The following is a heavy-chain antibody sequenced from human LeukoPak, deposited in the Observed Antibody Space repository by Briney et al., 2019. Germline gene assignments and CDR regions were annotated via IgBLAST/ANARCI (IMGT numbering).Heavy chain of an antibody. CDR3: ARGTNFYHTIFGVDPSTFGNWFDP. J-gene: IGHJ5*02. CDR1: GGSFSGYY. D-gene: IGHD3-3*01. Sequence: SETLSLTCAVYGGSFSGYYWSWIRQPPGKGLEWIGEINHSGSTNYNPSLKSRVTISVDTSKNQFSLKLSSVTAADTAVYYCARGTNFYHTIFGVDPSTFGNWFDPCGQGTLVTVSS. V-gene: IGHV4-34*01. CDR2: INHSGST.